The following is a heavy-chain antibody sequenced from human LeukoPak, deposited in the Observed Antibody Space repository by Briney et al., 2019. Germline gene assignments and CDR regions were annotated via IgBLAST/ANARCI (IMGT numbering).Heavy chain of an antibody. CDR2: ITGDGITT. V-gene: IGHV3-23*01. CDR3: AKCHCSGGSCYNYFDY. J-gene: IGHJ4*02. Sequence: GGSLRLSCAASGFTFTTNAMTWVRQAPGKGLECVSAITGDGITTYYADSVKGRFTISRDNSKNTLYLQMNSLRAEDTAVYYCAKCHCSGGSCYNYFDYWGQGTLVTVSS. D-gene: IGHD2-15*01. CDR1: GFTFTTNA.